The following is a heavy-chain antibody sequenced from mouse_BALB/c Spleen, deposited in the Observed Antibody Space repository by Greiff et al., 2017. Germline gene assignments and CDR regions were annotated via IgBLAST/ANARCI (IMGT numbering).Heavy chain of an antibody. CDR3: ARRITTATWYFDV. D-gene: IGHD1-2*01. J-gene: IGHJ1*01. CDR2: INPDSSTI. CDR1: GFDFSRYW. Sequence: EVKLQESGGGLVQPGGSLKLSCAASGFDFSRYWMSWVRQAPGKGLEWIGEINPDSSTINYTPSLKDKFIISRDNAKNTLYLQMSKVRSEDTALYYCARRITTATWYFDVWGAGTTVTVSS. V-gene: IGHV4-1*02.